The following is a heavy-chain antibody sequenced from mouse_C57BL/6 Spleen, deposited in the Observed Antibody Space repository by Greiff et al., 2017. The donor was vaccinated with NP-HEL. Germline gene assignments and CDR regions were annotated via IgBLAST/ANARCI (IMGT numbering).Heavy chain of an antibody. CDR2: ISDGGSYT. Sequence: EVHLVESGGGLVKPGGSLKLSCAASGFTFSSYAMSWVRQTPEKRLEWVATISDGGSYTYYPDNVKGRFTISRDNAKNNLYLQMSHLKSEDTAMYYCARSYGYDGDWYFDVWGTGTTVTVSS. CDR1: GFTFSSYA. V-gene: IGHV5-4*01. CDR3: ARSYGYDGDWYFDV. D-gene: IGHD2-2*01. J-gene: IGHJ1*03.